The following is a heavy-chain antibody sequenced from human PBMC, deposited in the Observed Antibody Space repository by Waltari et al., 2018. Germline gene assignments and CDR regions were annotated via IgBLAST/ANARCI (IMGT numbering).Heavy chain of an antibody. CDR1: GFTFVDYA. Sequence: EVQLVESGGGLVQPGRSLRLSCAASGFTFVDYAMPWVRHPPGEGLEWVPGISWNSGSIGYADSVKGRFTISRDNAKNSLYLQMNSLRAEDTALYYCAKDSGYSSSWLYNWFDPWGQGTLVTVSS. CDR2: ISWNSGSI. CDR3: AKDSGYSSSWLYNWFDP. J-gene: IGHJ5*02. D-gene: IGHD6-13*01. V-gene: IGHV3-9*01.